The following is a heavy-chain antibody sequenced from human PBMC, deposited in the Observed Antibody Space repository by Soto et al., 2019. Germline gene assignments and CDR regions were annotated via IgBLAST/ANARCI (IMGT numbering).Heavy chain of an antibody. V-gene: IGHV1-24*01. Sequence: ASVKVSCKVSGYTLTELSMHWVRQAPGKGLEWMGGFDPEDGETNYAQKSQGRVTMTEDTSTDTAYMELSSLRSEDTAVYYCATAGRLGELSLGGYYYYYGMDFWGQGTTVTVSS. CDR1: GYTLTELS. CDR3: ATAGRLGELSLGGYYYYYGMDF. CDR2: FDPEDGET. D-gene: IGHD3-16*02. J-gene: IGHJ6*02.